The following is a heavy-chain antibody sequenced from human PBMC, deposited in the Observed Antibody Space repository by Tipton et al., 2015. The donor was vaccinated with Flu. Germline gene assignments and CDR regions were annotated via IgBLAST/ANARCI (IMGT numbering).Heavy chain of an antibody. D-gene: IGHD6-19*01. CDR2: IYPSGST. CDR3: ARGRAVAGFRGFDY. Sequence: TLSLTCTVSGGSISSGSYYWSWIRQPAGKGLEWIWRIYPSGSTNYNSSLKSRVTISVGTSKNQFSLKLSYVTAADTAVDYCARGRAVAGFRGFDYWGPGTMGTV. CDR1: GGSISSGSYY. J-gene: IGHJ4*02. V-gene: IGHV4-61*02.